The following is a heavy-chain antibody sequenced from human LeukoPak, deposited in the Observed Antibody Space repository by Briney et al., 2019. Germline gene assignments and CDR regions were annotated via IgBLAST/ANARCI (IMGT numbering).Heavy chain of an antibody. J-gene: IGHJ3*02. D-gene: IGHD2-2*02. CDR1: GFTFDDYG. CDR3: ARCSHSSTSCYSGFDI. V-gene: IGHV3-20*04. CDR2: INWNGGST. Sequence: GGSLRLSCAASGFTFDDYGMSWVRQAPGKGLEWVSAINWNGGSTGHADSVRGRFTISRDNAKNSLYLQMDSLGAEDTALYYCARCSHSSTSCYSGFDIWGQGTMVTVSS.